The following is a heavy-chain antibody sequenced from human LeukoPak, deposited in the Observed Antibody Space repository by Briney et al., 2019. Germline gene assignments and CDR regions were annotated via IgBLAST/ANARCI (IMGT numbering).Heavy chain of an antibody. D-gene: IGHD1-26*01. Sequence: GASVKVSCKASGYTFTSYGISWVRQAPGQGLEWMGLISAYNGNTNYAQKLQGRVTMTTDTSTSTAYMELRSLRSDDTAVYYCARVFSWEPHRDAFDIWGQGTMVTVSS. CDR2: ISAYNGNT. CDR1: GYTFTSYG. CDR3: ARVFSWEPHRDAFDI. V-gene: IGHV1-18*01. J-gene: IGHJ3*02.